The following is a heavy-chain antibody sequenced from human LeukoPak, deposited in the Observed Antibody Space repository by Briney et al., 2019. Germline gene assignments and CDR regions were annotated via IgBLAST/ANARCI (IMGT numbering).Heavy chain of an antibody. CDR2: INPSGGST. J-gene: IGHJ4*02. V-gene: IGHV1-46*01. Sequence: GASVKVSCKASGYTFTSYYMHWVRQAPGQGLEWMAIINPSGGSTSYAQKFQGRVTMTRDTTTSTVYMELSSLRSEDTAVYYCARVGLLSRAVAGPGVIDYWGQGTLVTVSS. CDR1: GYTFTSYY. CDR3: ARVGLLSRAVAGPGVIDY. D-gene: IGHD6-13*01.